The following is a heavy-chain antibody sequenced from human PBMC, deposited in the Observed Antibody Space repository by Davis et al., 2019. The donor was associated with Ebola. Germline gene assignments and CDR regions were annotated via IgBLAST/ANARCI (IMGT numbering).Heavy chain of an antibody. Sequence: PGGSLRLSCAASGFAFSNYAMNWVRQAPGKGLEWVAVVSYDGGNEQYADSGKGRFTISRDTSKNTVYLQMNSLRAEDTAVYYCARDLWLFGASRGCFDSWGQGTLVTVSS. CDR3: ARDLWLFGASRGCFDS. CDR1: GFAFSNYA. CDR2: VSYDGGNE. D-gene: IGHD2-2*01. V-gene: IGHV3-30-3*01. J-gene: IGHJ4*02.